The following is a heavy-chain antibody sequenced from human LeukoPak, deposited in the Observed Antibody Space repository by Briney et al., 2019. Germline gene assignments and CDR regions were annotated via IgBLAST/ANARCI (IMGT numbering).Heavy chain of an antibody. D-gene: IGHD6-19*01. CDR2: IYYSGSA. J-gene: IGHJ2*01. CDR3: ARAEVTAGTKYFDL. Sequence: SETLSLTCNVSGGSISSGDYFWIWIRQPPGKGLEWIGYIYYSGSAYYSPSLRSRFTISVDTSENQFSLKLSSVTATDTAVYYCARAEVTAGTKYFDLWGRGTLVTVSS. CDR1: GGSISSGDYF. V-gene: IGHV4-30-4*01.